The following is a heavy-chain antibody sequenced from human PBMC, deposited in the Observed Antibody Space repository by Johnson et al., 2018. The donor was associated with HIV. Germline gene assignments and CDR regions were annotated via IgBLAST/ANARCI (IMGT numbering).Heavy chain of an antibody. Sequence: VQLVESGGGLVKPGGSLRLSCAASGFTFSNAWMSWVRQAPGKGLEWVGRIKSKTDGGTTDYAAPVIGRFTISRDDSKNTLYLQMNSLKTEDTAVYYCARGGGSWWGTEIDTLDIRGQGTMVTVSS. CDR1: GFTFSNAW. J-gene: IGHJ3*02. V-gene: IGHV3-15*01. CDR2: IKSKTDGGTT. CDR3: ARGGGSWWGTEIDTLDI. D-gene: IGHD1/OR15-1a*01.